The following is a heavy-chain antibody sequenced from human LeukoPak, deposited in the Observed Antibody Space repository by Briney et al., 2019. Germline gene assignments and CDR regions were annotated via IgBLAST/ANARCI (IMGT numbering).Heavy chain of an antibody. D-gene: IGHD3-10*01. V-gene: IGHV1-18*01. J-gene: IGHJ4*02. CDR1: GYTFTSYG. Sequence: ASVKVSRKASGYTFTSYGISWVRQAPGQGLEWMGWISAYNGNTNYAQKLQGRVTMTTDTSTSTAYMELRSLRSDDTAVYYCAREGYYGSGSAYYFDYWGQGTLVTVSS. CDR2: ISAYNGNT. CDR3: AREGYYGSGSAYYFDY.